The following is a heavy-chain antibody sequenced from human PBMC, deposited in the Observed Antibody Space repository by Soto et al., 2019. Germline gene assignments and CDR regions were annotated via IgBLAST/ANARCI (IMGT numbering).Heavy chain of an antibody. CDR2: IYYSGST. CDR3: ARGRWGSDYDFWSGSGTDAFDI. V-gene: IGHV4-31*01. D-gene: IGHD3-3*01. CDR1: GGSISSGGYY. Sequence: TLSLTCTVSGGSISSGGYYWSWIRQHPGKGLEWIGYIYYSGSTYYNPSLKSQVTISVDTSKNQFSLKLSSVTAADTAVYYCARGRWGSDYDFWSGSGTDAFDIWGQGTMVTVSS. J-gene: IGHJ3*02.